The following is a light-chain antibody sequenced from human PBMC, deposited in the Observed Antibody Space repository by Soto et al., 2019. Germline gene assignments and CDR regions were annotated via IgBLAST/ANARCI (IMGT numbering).Light chain of an antibody. CDR3: CSYAGGPDYV. CDR1: SSDVGGYNY. CDR2: DVS. V-gene: IGLV2-11*01. Sequence: QSVLTQPRSVSGSPGQSVTMSCTGTSSDVGGYNYVSWYQQHPGKAPKVMIYDVSKRPSGVPDRFSGFKSGNTASLIISGLQAEDEADYYCCSYAGGPDYVFGTGTKVTVL. J-gene: IGLJ1*01.